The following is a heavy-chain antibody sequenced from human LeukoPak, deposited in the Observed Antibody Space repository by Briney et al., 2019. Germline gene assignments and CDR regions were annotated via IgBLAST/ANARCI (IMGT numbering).Heavy chain of an antibody. V-gene: IGHV1-18*01. CDR2: ISAYNGNT. D-gene: IGHD3-10*01. CDR3: AITMVRGVISY. CDR1: GYAFTSYG. J-gene: IGHJ4*02. Sequence: GASVKVSCTASGYAFTSYGISWVRQAPGQGLEWMGWISAYNGNTNYAQKLQGRVTMTTDTSTSTAYMELRSLRSDDTAVYYCAITMVRGVISYWGQGTLVPSPQ.